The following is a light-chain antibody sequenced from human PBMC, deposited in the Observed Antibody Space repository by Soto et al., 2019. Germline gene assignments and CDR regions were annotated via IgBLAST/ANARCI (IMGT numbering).Light chain of an antibody. CDR1: QSVSSRY. J-gene: IGKJ1*01. CDR3: QQYGSSPWT. CDR2: GAS. Sequence: EIVLTQSPGTLSLSPGERATLSSRASQSVSSRYLVWYQQKPGQAPRLLIYGASSRATGIPDRFSGSGSGTDFTLTISRLEPEDFAVYYCQQYGSSPWTFGQGTKVEIK. V-gene: IGKV3-20*01.